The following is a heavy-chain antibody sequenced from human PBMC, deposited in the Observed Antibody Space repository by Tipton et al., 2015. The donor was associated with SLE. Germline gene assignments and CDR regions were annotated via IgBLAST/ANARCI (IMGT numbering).Heavy chain of an antibody. V-gene: IGHV4-59*08. CDR1: GGSISSYY. CDR2: IYYSGST. J-gene: IGHJ4*02. Sequence: TLSLTCTVSGGSISSYYWSWIRQPPGKGLEWIGYIYYSGSTNYNPSLKSRVTISVDTSKNQFSLKLSSVTAADTAVYYCANWRWAAAGKGSFDYWGQGTLVTVSS. D-gene: IGHD6-13*01. CDR3: ANWRWAAAGKGSFDY.